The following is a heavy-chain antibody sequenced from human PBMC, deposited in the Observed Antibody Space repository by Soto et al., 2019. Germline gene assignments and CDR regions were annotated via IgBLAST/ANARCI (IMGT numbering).Heavy chain of an antibody. CDR2: IIPVSGVP. D-gene: IGHD2-2*01. J-gene: IGHJ4*02. Sequence: QVQLVQSGAEVKQPGSSVKVSCTISGGTFDSFTISWVRQAPGQGFEWMGGIIPVSGVPSYSRHFQGRITITADATTRTAYMDLSGLKFEDTAVYFCAIDSRTATLDFWGQGTLVSVS. V-gene: IGHV1-69*01. CDR1: GGTFDSFT. CDR3: AIDSRTATLDF.